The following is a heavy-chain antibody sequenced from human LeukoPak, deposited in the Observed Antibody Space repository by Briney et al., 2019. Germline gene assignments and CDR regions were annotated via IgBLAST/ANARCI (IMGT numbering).Heavy chain of an antibody. CDR1: GFTFSSYS. CDR3: ARTTYYYDSSGLFY. J-gene: IGHJ4*02. V-gene: IGHV3-48*02. CDR2: ISSSSSTI. D-gene: IGHD3-22*01. Sequence: GGSLRLSCAASGFTFSSYSMNWVRQPPGKGLEWVSYISSSSSTIYYADSVKGRFTISRDNAKSSLYLQMNSLRDEDTAVYYCARTTYYYDSSGLFYWGQGTLVTVSS.